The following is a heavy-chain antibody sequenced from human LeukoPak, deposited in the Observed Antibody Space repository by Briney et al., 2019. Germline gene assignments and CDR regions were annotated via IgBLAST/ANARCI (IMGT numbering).Heavy chain of an antibody. CDR3: AKQGGRLLWFGELSLWDY. D-gene: IGHD3-10*01. CDR1: GFTFSSYA. V-gene: IGHV3-23*01. J-gene: IGHJ4*02. CDR2: ISGSGGST. Sequence: GGSLRLSCAASGFTFSSYAMSWVRQAPGKGLEWVSAISGSGGSTYYADSVKGRFTISRDNSKNTLYLQMNSLRAEDTAVYYCAKQGGRLLWFGELSLWDYWSQGTLVTVSS.